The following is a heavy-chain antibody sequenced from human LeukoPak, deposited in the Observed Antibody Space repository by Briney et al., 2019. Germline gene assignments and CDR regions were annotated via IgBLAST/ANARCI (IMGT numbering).Heavy chain of an antibody. D-gene: IGHD2-2*01. J-gene: IGHJ6*02. CDR2: ISSRSSTI. CDR3: ARELPDYYYGMDV. Sequence: SCISSRSSTIYYADSVKGRFTISRDNAKNSLYLQMNSLRAEDTAVYYCARELPDYYYGMDVWGQGTTVTVSS. V-gene: IGHV3-48*01.